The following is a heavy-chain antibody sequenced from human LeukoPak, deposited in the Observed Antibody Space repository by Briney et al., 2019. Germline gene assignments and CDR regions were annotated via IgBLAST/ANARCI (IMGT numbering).Heavy chain of an antibody. J-gene: IGHJ6*02. CDR3: AREGSGSPHYGMDV. V-gene: IGHV3-20*04. CDR2: INWNGGTT. CDR1: GFTFDDYG. D-gene: IGHD3-10*01. Sequence: GGSLRLSCAASGFTFDDYGMSWVRQAPGKGLEWVPGINWNGGTTGYADSVKGRFTISRDNAKNSLYLQMNSLRAEDTALYYCAREGSGSPHYGMDVWGQGTTVTVSS.